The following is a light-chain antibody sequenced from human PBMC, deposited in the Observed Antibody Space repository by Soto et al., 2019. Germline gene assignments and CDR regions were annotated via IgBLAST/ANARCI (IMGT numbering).Light chain of an antibody. Sequence: EIVMTQSPATLSVSPGERATLSCRASRSVSSNLAWYQQKRGQAPRLLIYGASTRATGIPARFSGSGSGTDFTLTISSLHSEDFAFYYYQQYNNWPLTFGQGTRLEIK. CDR3: QQYNNWPLT. CDR2: GAS. J-gene: IGKJ5*01. CDR1: RSVSSN. V-gene: IGKV3-15*01.